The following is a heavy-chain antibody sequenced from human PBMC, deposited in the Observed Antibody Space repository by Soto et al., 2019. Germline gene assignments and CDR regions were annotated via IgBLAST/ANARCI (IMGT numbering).Heavy chain of an antibody. CDR3: ARAGGELGFRGYYYYYGMDV. J-gene: IGHJ6*02. CDR2: INPNSGDT. D-gene: IGHD7-27*01. Sequence: ASVKVSCKASGYTFTGYYMHWVRQAPGQGLEWMGWINPNSGDTNYAQKFQGWVTMTRDTSISTAYMELSRLRSDDTAVYYCARAGGELGFRGYYYYYGMDVWGQGTTVTVSS. CDR1: GYTFTGYY. V-gene: IGHV1-2*04.